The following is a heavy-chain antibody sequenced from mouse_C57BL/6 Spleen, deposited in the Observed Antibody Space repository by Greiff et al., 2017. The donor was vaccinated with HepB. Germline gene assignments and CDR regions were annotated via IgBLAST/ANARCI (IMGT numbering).Heavy chain of an antibody. Sequence: VQLQQSGADLAKPGASVKLSCKASGYTLTSYWTHWVKQRPGQGLERIGHINPRSGYTKSNQKFKDKATLTADNTSRTAYMQLSSLTYEYSAVYDCAGNYAMDYWSQGACVTVAS. CDR2: INPRSGYT. J-gene: IGHJ4*01. CDR3: AGNYAMDY. V-gene: IGHV1-7*01. CDR1: GYTLTSYW.